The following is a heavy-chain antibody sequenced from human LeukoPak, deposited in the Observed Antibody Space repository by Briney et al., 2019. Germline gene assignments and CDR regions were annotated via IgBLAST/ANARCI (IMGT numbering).Heavy chain of an antibody. Sequence: GGSLRLSCAASGFTVSSNYMSWVRQAPGKGLEWVSVIYSGGSTYYADSVKGRFTISRDNAKNSLYLQMNSLRAEDTAVYYCARVPPKYCTNGVCCPDAFDIWGQGTMVTVSS. CDR3: ARVPPKYCTNGVCCPDAFDI. D-gene: IGHD2-8*01. J-gene: IGHJ3*02. V-gene: IGHV3-53*01. CDR2: IYSGGST. CDR1: GFTVSSNY.